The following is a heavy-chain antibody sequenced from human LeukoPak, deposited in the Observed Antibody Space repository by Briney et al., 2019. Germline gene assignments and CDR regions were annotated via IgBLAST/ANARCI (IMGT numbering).Heavy chain of an antibody. J-gene: IGHJ4*02. D-gene: IGHD2-21*02. CDR3: MIDGLAFCGGDCYSYFDY. CDR2: IISNRGST. CDR1: GFTFSVYT. V-gene: IGHV3-64D*06. Sequence: GGSLRLSCSAPGFTFSVYTIHWVRQAPGKGLEYVSTIISNRGSTYYADSVKGRFTISRDNSKDTVSLQMSSLRAEDTALYYCMIDGLAFCGGDCYSYFDYWGQGTLVTVSS.